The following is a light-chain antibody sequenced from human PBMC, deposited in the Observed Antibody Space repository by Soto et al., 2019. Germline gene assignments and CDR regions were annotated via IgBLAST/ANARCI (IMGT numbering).Light chain of an antibody. V-gene: IGKV1-9*01. J-gene: IGKJ5*01. CDR2: AAS. CDR1: QGISSY. CDR3: QQLKSYPIT. Sequence: IQLTQSPSSLSASVGDRVTITCRASQGISSYLAWYQQKPGKAPSLLIYAASILQSGVPSRFSGSGSGTDFTLTINSLQPEDFATYYCQQLKSYPITFGQGTRLEIK.